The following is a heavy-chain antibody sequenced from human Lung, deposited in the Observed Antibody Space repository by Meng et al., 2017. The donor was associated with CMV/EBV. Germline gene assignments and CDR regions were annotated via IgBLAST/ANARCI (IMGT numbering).Heavy chain of an antibody. CDR2: TYYDGRT. J-gene: IGHJ5*01. Sequence: CPFSGGPLASGSFCWSWIRQPPEQGLEWIGYTYYDGRTHYNPSLRSRAAISVDTSKNQFSPRLNSVTAADTAVYYCARQAPDNWFDPWGQGALVTVSS. V-gene: IGHV4-31*03. CDR3: ARQAPDNWFDP. CDR1: GGPLASGSFC.